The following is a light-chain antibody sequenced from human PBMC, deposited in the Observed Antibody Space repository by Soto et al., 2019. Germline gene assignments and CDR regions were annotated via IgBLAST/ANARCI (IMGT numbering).Light chain of an antibody. J-gene: IGKJ4*01. CDR1: QDIKSD. CDR3: QQLKSYPLT. Sequence: DIQLTQSPSFLSASVGDRVTITCRASQDIKSDLAWYQEKPGKVPKLLIFASFTLQSGVPSRFSGSRSGAEFTLTISSLQTEDFATYYCQQLKSYPLTFGGGTKVEI. CDR2: ASF. V-gene: IGKV1-9*01.